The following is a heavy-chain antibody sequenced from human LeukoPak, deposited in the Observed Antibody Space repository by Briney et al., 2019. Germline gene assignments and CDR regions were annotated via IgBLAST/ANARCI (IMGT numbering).Heavy chain of an antibody. CDR1: GFTFSSYA. D-gene: IGHD6-19*01. Sequence: GSLRLSCAASGFTFSSYAMHWVRQAPGKGLEWVAVISYDGSNKYYADSVKGRFTISRDNSKNTLYLQMNSLRAEDTAVYYCARDFRSGWHWPLTGDLDYWGQGTLVTVSS. V-gene: IGHV3-30*04. J-gene: IGHJ4*02. CDR2: ISYDGSNK. CDR3: ARDFRSGWHWPLTGDLDY.